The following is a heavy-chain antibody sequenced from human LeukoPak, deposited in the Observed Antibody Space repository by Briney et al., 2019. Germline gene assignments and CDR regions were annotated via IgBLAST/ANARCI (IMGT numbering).Heavy chain of an antibody. V-gene: IGHV3-9*01. CDR1: GFTFDDYA. CDR2: ISWNSGSI. Sequence: GGSLRLSCAASGFTFDDYAMHWVRQAPGKGLEWVSGISWNSGSIGYADSVKGRFTISRDNAKNSLYLQMNSLRAEDTALYYCAKGIAAAPDAFDIWGQGTMVTVSS. J-gene: IGHJ3*02. CDR3: AKGIAAAPDAFDI. D-gene: IGHD6-13*01.